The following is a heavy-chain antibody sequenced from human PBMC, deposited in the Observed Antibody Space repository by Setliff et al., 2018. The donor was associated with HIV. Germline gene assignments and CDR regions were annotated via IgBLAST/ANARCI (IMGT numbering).Heavy chain of an antibody. CDR1: GYSFTTYA. Sequence: RASVKVSCKASGYSFTTYAISWVRQAPGQGLEWMGWISAYNGNTLYAQKFQGRVTMTTDTSTSTAYMDLRSLRSDDTAVYYCAKCSEMVGTPATSSGYYCGWFDPWGQGTLVTVSS. CDR3: AKCSEMVGTPATSSGYYCGWFDP. V-gene: IGHV1-18*01. J-gene: IGHJ5*02. D-gene: IGHD3-22*01. CDR2: ISAYNGNT.